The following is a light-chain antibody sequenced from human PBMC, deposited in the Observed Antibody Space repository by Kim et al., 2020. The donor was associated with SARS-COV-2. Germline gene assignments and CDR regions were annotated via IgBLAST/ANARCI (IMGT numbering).Light chain of an antibody. V-gene: IGLV3-1*01. CDR1: KLGDKY. CDR2: QDN. J-gene: IGLJ2*01. Sequence: SVSPGQTASITCSGGKLGDKYACWYQQKPGQSPVLVIYQDNKRPSGIPERFSGSNSGNTATLTISGTRAMDEADYYCQAWDGSDVVFGGGTQLTVL. CDR3: QAWDGSDVV.